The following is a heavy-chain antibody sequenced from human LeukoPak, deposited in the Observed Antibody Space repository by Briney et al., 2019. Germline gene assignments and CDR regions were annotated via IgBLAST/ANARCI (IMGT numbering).Heavy chain of an antibody. CDR2: INIDSITV. D-gene: IGHD4-23*01. CDR1: GFPLSSYS. V-gene: IGHV3-48*02. CDR3: AAERRGSSYYDGKEAFDH. J-gene: IGHJ4*02. Sequence: PGGSLRLACAASGFPLSSYSINWVRQAPGKGLEWVSYINIDSITVNYADSVKGRFTITRDNAKNSLYLQINSLRDEDTAVYYCAAERRGSSYYDGKEAFDHWGQGTLVAVSS.